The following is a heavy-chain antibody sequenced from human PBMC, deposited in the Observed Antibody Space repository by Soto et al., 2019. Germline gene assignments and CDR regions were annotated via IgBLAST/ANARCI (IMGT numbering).Heavy chain of an antibody. J-gene: IGHJ6*03. CDR1: GFTFSSYG. CDR2: ISYDGSNK. Sequence: GGSLRLSCAASGFTFSSYGMHWVRQAPGKGLEWVAVISYDGSNKYYADSVKGRFTISRDNYKNTRYLQMNSLRAEDTAVYYCAKLYEGSYDFHDYYYYYYMDVWGKGTTVTVSS. D-gene: IGHD3-3*01. V-gene: IGHV3-30*18. CDR3: AKLYEGSYDFHDYYYYYYMDV.